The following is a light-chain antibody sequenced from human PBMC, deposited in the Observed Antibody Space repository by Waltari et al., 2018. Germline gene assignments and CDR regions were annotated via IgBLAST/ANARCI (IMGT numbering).Light chain of an antibody. Sequence: EVVLTQSPGTPSLSPGERATLSCGASRRVSGDYLAWYQQKPGQAPRLLIHSSSSRATGVPDRFSGSGSGTDFTLTISRLEPEDFAVYYCHQYGNSPFTFGPGTKVDIK. CDR3: HQYGNSPFT. V-gene: IGKV3-20*01. J-gene: IGKJ3*01. CDR2: SSS. CDR1: RRVSGDY.